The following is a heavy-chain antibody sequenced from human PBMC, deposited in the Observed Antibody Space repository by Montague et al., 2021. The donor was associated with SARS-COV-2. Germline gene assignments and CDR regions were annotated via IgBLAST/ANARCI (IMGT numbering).Heavy chain of an antibody. D-gene: IGHD3-9*01. J-gene: IGHJ5*02. Sequence: SLRLSCAASGFTFSSYSMNWVRQAPGKGLEWVSSISSSSSYIYYADSVKGRFTISRDNAKNSLYLQVNSLRAEDTVVYYCARDAHYDILTGYYSPWGQGTLVTVSS. CDR2: ISSSSSYI. V-gene: IGHV3-21*01. CDR1: GFTFSSYS. CDR3: ARDAHYDILTGYYSP.